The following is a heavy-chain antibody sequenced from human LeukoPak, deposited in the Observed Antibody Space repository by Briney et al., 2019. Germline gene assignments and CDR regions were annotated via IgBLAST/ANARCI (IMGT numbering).Heavy chain of an antibody. CDR3: ARMGSGIEYQLPTMHWAAAGWPDY. Sequence: PSETLSLTCAVYGGSFSGYYWSWIRQPPGKGLEWIGEINHSGSTNYNPSLKSRVTISVDTSKNQFSLKLSSVTAADTAVYYCARMGSGIEYQLPTMHWAAAGWPDYWGQGTLVTVSS. CDR1: GGSFSGYY. V-gene: IGHV4-34*01. CDR2: INHSGST. J-gene: IGHJ4*02. D-gene: IGHD2-2*01.